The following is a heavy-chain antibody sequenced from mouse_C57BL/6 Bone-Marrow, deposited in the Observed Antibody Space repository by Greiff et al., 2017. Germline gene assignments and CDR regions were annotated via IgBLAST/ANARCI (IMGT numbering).Heavy chain of an antibody. J-gene: IGHJ3*01. CDR3: ARDYYGSSFWFAY. CDR1: GYTFTSYW. Sequence: QVQLQQSGAELVMPGASVKLSCKASGYTFTSYWMHWVKQRPGQGLEWIGEIDPSDRSTNHNQKFKGKFTLTADKSSSTSYMQLISLTSEDSAVYYCARDYYGSSFWFAYWGQGTLVTVSA. V-gene: IGHV1-69*01. D-gene: IGHD1-1*01. CDR2: IDPSDRST.